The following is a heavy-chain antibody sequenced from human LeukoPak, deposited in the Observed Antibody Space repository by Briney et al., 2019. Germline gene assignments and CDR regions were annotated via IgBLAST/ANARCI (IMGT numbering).Heavy chain of an antibody. CDR3: AREGGRNGAFDI. Sequence: PSETLSLTCTVSGYSISSTYYWGWIRQPPGKGLEWIGSIYHSGSAYYNPSLESRVTISVDTSKNQFSLKLSSVTAADTAVYYCAREGGRNGAFDIWGQGTMVTVSS. V-gene: IGHV4-38-2*02. CDR1: GYSISSTYY. J-gene: IGHJ3*02. D-gene: IGHD2-8*01. CDR2: IYHSGSA.